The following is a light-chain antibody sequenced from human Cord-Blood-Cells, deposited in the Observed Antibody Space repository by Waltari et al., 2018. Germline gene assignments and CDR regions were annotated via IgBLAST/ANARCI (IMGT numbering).Light chain of an antibody. CDR1: SSDVGGYNY. CDR3: SSYTSSSTLV. V-gene: IGLV2-14*01. CDR2: DVS. Sequence: QSALTQPASVSGSPAQSITLSCTGTSSDVGGYNYVSWYQQHPGKAPKLMIYDVSNRPSGVSNRFSGSKSGNTASLTISGLQAEDEADYYCSSYTSSSTLVFGGGTKLTVL. J-gene: IGLJ3*02.